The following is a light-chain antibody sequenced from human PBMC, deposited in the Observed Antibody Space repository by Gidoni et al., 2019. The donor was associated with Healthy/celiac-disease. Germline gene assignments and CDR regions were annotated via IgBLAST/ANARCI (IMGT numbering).Light chain of an antibody. CDR1: QSISSW. J-gene: IGKJ1*01. CDR2: DAS. CDR3: EQYNSYTWT. Sequence: DIQMTPSPSTLSAFVGDRVTITCRASQSISSWLAWYQQKPGKAPKLLIYDASSLESGVPSRFSGSGSGTEFTLTISSLQPDDFATYYCEQYNSYTWTFGQGTKVEIK. V-gene: IGKV1-5*01.